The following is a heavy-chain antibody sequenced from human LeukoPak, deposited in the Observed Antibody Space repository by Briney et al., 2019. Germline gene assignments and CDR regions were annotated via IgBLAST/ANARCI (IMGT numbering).Heavy chain of an antibody. J-gene: IGHJ4*02. CDR2: INWNGGST. CDR3: ARRRVTLVRGVDITSYYFDY. V-gene: IGHV3-20*04. CDR1: GFTFDDYG. D-gene: IGHD3-10*01. Sequence: GGSLRLSCAASGFTFDDYGMSWVRQAPGKGLEWVSGINWNGGSTGYADSVKGRFTISRDNAKNSLYLQMNSLRAEDTALFYCARRRVTLVRGVDITSYYFDYWGQGTLVTVSS.